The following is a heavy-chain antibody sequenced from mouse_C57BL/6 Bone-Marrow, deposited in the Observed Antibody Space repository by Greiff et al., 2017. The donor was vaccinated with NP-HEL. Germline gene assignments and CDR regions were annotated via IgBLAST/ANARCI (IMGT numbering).Heavy chain of an antibody. CDR2: IDPENGDT. V-gene: IGHV14-4*01. Sequence: EVKLQESGAELVRPGASVKLSCTASGFNIKDDYMHWVKQRPEQGLEWIGWIDPENGDTEYASKFQGKATITADTSSNTAYLQLSSLTSEDTAVYYCTTRRRSTMGFAYWGQGTLVTVSA. J-gene: IGHJ3*01. D-gene: IGHD2-1*01. CDR3: TTRRRSTMGFAY. CDR1: GFNIKDDY.